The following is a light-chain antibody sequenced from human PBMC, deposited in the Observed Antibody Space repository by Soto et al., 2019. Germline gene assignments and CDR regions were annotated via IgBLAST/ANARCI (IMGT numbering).Light chain of an antibody. V-gene: IGKV1-12*01. Sequence: DIRMTQSPSSLSASVGDRVSFTCQASQDISKFLNWYQQKPGKAHKLXIYGAYTLQGGVQSRFSGSESGTDFTLTISSVQPEDFATYYCQQATTFPLTFGGGTKVDIK. CDR1: QDISKF. J-gene: IGKJ4*01. CDR3: QQATTFPLT. CDR2: GAY.